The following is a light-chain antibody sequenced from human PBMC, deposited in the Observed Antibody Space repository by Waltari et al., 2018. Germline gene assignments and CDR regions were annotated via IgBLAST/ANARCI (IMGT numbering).Light chain of an antibody. V-gene: IGKV1-27*01. CDR1: QGINKE. CDR2: AAS. J-gene: IGKJ2*03. CDR3: QQDYTTPYS. Sequence: DIQMTQSPSSLSASVGDRVTVPCRASQGINKELSWYQQKPWKAPTLLIYAASNLQTGVSSRFSGSGSGTDFTLTVTSLQPEDGATYYCQQDYTTPYSFGQGTKVEIK.